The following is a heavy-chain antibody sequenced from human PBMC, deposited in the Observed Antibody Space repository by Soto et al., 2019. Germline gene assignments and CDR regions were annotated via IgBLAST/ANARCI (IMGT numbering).Heavy chain of an antibody. CDR3: ARDDYVWGTGY. J-gene: IGHJ4*02. Sequence: EVQLVETGGGLIQPGGYLRLSCAASGFTVSSNYMSWVRQAPGKGLEWVSVIYSGGSTYYADSVKGRFTISRDNSKNTLYLQMNGLRAEDTAVYYCARDDYVWGTGYWGQGTLVTVSS. CDR1: GFTVSSNY. V-gene: IGHV3-53*02. D-gene: IGHD3-16*01. CDR2: IYSGGST.